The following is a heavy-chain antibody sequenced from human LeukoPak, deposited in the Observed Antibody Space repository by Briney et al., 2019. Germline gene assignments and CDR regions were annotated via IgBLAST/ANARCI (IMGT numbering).Heavy chain of an antibody. CDR3: AKDTLLDY. Sequence: GGSLRLSCVASGFPFSSYGMHWVRQAPGKGLEWVAVISYDGSNKYYADSVKGRFTISRDNSKNTLYLQMNSLRAEDTAVYYCAKDTLLDYWGQGTLVTVSS. CDR1: GFPFSSYG. CDR2: ISYDGSNK. J-gene: IGHJ4*02. D-gene: IGHD2-15*01. V-gene: IGHV3-30*18.